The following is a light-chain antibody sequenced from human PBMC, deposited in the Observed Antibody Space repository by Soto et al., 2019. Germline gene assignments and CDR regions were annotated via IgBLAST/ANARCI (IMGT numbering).Light chain of an antibody. CDR1: QSLLHSNGYNY. Sequence: DIVMTQSPLSLPVTPGEPASISCRSSQSLLHSNGYNYLDWYLQKPGQSPQLLIYLGSNRASGVPDRLSGSGSGTDFTLKISRVEAEDVGVYYCMQALQTHTFGQGTKLEIK. CDR3: MQALQTHT. J-gene: IGKJ2*01. CDR2: LGS. V-gene: IGKV2-28*01.